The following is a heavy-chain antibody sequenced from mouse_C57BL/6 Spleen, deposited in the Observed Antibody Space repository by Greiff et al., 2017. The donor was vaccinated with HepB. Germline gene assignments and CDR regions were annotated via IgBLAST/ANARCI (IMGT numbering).Heavy chain of an antibody. Sequence: EVKLMESGAELVKPGASVKLSCTASGFNIKDYYMHWVKQRTEQGLEWIGSIDPEDGETKYAPKFQGKATITADTSSNTAYLQLSSLTSEDTAVYYCAREDPLGYAMDYWGQGTSVTVSS. J-gene: IGHJ4*01. CDR1: GFNIKDYY. CDR3: AREDPLGYAMDY. CDR2: IDPEDGET. D-gene: IGHD4-1*01. V-gene: IGHV14-2*01.